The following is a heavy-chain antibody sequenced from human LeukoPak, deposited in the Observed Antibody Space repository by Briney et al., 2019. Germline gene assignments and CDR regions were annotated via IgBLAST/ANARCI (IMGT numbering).Heavy chain of an antibody. CDR1: GFTFDDYA. CDR3: AKARGYSGYGSPFDY. Sequence: GGSLRLSCAASGFTFDDYAMHWVRQAPGKGLEWVSGISWNSGSIGYADSVKGRFTISRDNAKNSLYLQMNSLRAEDTALYYCAKARGYSGYGSPFDYWGQGTLVTVSS. V-gene: IGHV3-9*01. CDR2: ISWNSGSI. D-gene: IGHD5-12*01. J-gene: IGHJ4*02.